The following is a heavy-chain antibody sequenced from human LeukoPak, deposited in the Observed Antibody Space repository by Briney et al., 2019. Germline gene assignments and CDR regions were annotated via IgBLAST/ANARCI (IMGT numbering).Heavy chain of an antibody. J-gene: IGHJ3*02. D-gene: IGHD1-7*01. V-gene: IGHV4-59*12. CDR2: IYYSGST. CDR3: ARAANWNYVLNAFDI. Sequence: SETLSLTCTVSGGSISSYYWSWIRQPPGKGLEWIGYIYYSGSTYYNPSLKSRVTISVDTSKNQFSLRLSSVTAADTAVYYCARAANWNYVLNAFDIWGQGTMVTVSS. CDR1: GGSISSYY.